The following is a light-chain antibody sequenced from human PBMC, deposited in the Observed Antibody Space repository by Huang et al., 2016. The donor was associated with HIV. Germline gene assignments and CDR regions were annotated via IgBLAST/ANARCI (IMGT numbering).Light chain of an antibody. V-gene: IGKV2-29*02. CDR1: QGLLYREKIY. Sequence: EIVMTQTPLSLSVTPGQPASISCKSSQGLLYREKIYLYWYLQRSGQSPQLLIYEVSSRFSGVPDRFSGSGSPTDFTLKISRVEAEDVGVYYCMQGKQLPYTFGQGTKLEIK. J-gene: IGKJ2*01. CDR2: EVS. CDR3: MQGKQLPYT.